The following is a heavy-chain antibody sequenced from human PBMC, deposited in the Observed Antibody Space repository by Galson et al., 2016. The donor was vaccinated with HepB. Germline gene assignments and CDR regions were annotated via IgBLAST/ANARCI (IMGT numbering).Heavy chain of an antibody. CDR1: GFTFSSYA. CDR2: ISGSGGST. J-gene: IGHJ4*02. Sequence: SLRLSCAASGFTFSSYAMSWVRQAPGKGLEWVAAISGSGGSTYYADSVKDRFAISRDKSKNTLYLQMNSLRAEDTATYYCAKDMGTYRPYYFDCWGQGTLVTVSS. V-gene: IGHV3-23*01. D-gene: IGHD3-16*02. CDR3: AKDMGTYRPYYFDC.